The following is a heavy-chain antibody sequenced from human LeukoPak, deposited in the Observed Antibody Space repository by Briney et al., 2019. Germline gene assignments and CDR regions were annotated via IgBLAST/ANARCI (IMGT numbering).Heavy chain of an antibody. J-gene: IGHJ4*02. CDR1: GGSISSSNW. D-gene: IGHD2-8*01. Sequence: NPSGTLSLTCAVSGGSISSSNWWSWVRQPPGKGLEWIGEIYHSGSTNYNPSLKSRLTISVDTSKNHFSLKLSSVTAADTAMYYCARGYSTNPYYFDYWGQGTLVTVSS. CDR3: ARGYSTNPYYFDY. CDR2: IYHSGST. V-gene: IGHV4-4*02.